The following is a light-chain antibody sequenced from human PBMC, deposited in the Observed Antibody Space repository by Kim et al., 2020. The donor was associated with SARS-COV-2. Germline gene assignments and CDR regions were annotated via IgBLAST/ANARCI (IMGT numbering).Light chain of an antibody. CDR2: RNN. V-gene: IGLV10-54*01. CDR1: SNNVGNQG. Sequence: QTATLTCPGNSNNVGNQGAAWLQQHQGHPPKLLSYRNNNRPSGISERLSASSSGNTASLTITGLQPEDEADYYCSAWDSSLSAWVFGGGTKLTVL. J-gene: IGLJ3*02. CDR3: SAWDSSLSAWV.